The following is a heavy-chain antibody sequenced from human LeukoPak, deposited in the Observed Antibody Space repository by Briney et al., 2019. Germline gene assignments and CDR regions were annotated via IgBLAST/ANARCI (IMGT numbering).Heavy chain of an antibody. J-gene: IGHJ5*02. CDR2: TYFSGST. V-gene: IGHV4-59*01. D-gene: IGHD6-13*01. Sequence: SETLSLTCTVSGGSISTYYWSWIRQPPGKGLEWIGCTYFSGSTNHNPSLKSRVTIPLDTSKNQFSLRLTSVTAADTAVYYCARGLAGYSSSWHPWGQGTLVTVSS. CDR1: GGSISTYY. CDR3: ARGLAGYSSSWHP.